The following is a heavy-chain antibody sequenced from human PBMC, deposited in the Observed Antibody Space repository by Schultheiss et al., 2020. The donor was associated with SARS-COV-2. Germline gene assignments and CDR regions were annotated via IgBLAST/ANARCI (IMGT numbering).Heavy chain of an antibody. D-gene: IGHD3-10*01. CDR2: IQYPGTT. V-gene: IGHV4-34*11. J-gene: IGHJ4*02. CDR1: GGSFSGFY. CDR3: ARNKEFAVPIYFDN. Sequence: SETLSLTCAVYGGSFSGFYWSWIRQSPGKGLEWIGYIQYPGTTKYNPSLKSRVAMSIDTSKKQFSLNLRSVTAADTAVYYCARNKEFAVPIYFDNWGQGILVTVSS.